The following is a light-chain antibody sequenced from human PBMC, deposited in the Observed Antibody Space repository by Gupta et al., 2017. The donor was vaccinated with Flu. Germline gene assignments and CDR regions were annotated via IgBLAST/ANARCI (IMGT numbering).Light chain of an antibody. CDR2: GAS. Sequence: DIVMTQSPATLSVFPGERATLFCRASQSVGTNLAWYQQRPGQAPTFLIYGASTRATGIPARFSGSGSGTEFTLTISSLQSEDFAVYYCQQYDAWPPWTFGQGTKVEIK. V-gene: IGKV3-15*01. J-gene: IGKJ1*01. CDR1: QSVGTN. CDR3: QQYDAWPPWT.